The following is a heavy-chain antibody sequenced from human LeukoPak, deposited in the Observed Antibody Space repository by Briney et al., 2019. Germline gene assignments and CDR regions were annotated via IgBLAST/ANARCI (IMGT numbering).Heavy chain of an antibody. Sequence: SETLSLTCTVSGGSISSGGYYWSWIRQHPGKGLEWIGYIYYSGSTYYNPSLKSRVTISVDTSKNQFSLKLSSVTAADTAVYYCARDRYALTFDYWGQGTLVTVSS. D-gene: IGHD3-16*01. CDR2: IYYSGST. CDR1: GGSISSGGYY. J-gene: IGHJ4*02. CDR3: ARDRYALTFDY. V-gene: IGHV4-31*03.